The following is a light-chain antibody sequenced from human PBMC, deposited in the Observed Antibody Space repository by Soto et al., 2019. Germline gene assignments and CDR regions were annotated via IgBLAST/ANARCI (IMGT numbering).Light chain of an antibody. CDR2: GVT. Sequence: QSALTQPASVSGSPGQSITISCTGTSSDVGGYNSVSWYQQHPGKAPKLMIYGVTIRPSGISNRFSGSKSGSTASLTISGLRDEDEADYYCSSYSTSYFYFFGSGTKLTVL. CDR1: SSDVGGYNS. V-gene: IGLV2-14*01. J-gene: IGLJ1*01. CDR3: SSYSTSYFYF.